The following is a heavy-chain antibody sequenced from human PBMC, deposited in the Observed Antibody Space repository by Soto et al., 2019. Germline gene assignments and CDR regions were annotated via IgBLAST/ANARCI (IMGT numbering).Heavy chain of an antibody. V-gene: IGHV5-10-1*01. CDR3: ARHYGYSSSFDP. CDR2: IDPSASYT. CDR1: GYSFTSYW. D-gene: IGHD6-13*01. J-gene: IGHJ5*02. Sequence: GESLKISCKGSGYSFTSYWISWVRQMPGKGLEWMGGIDPSASYTNYSPSFQGHVTISADKSISTAYLQWSSLKASDTAMYYCARHYGYSSSFDPWGQGTLVTVSS.